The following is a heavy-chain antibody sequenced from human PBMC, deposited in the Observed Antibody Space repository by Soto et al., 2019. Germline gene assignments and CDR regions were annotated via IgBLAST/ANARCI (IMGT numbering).Heavy chain of an antibody. CDR1: GGSISSGGYY. Sequence: QVQLQESGPGLVKPSQTLSLTCTVSGGSISSGGYYWSWIRQHPGKGLEWIGYSYYSGSTDYNPSLKRRVTISVDTSKNQFSLKLSSVTAADTAVYYCARGMGVPGGVDYWGQGTLVTVSS. V-gene: IGHV4-31*03. CDR3: ARGMGVPGGVDY. J-gene: IGHJ4*02. D-gene: IGHD3-16*01. CDR2: SYYSGST.